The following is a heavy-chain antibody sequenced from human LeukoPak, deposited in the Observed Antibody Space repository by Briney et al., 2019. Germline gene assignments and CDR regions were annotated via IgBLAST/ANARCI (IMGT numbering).Heavy chain of an antibody. CDR1: GFTLDDYA. Sequence: PGGSLRLSFAASGFTLDDYAMHWVRQAPGKGLEWVSGISWNSGSIGYADSVKGRFTISRDNAKNSLYVQMNSLRAEDTALYYCARGFGTPKYYYDSSGYYWGTNFDYWGQGTLVTVSS. CDR3: ARGFGTPKYYYDSSGYYWGTNFDY. J-gene: IGHJ4*02. V-gene: IGHV3-9*01. CDR2: ISWNSGSI. D-gene: IGHD3-22*01.